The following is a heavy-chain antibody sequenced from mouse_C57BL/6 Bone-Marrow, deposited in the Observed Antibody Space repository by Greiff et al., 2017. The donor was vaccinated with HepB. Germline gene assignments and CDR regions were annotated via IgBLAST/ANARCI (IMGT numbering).Heavy chain of an antibody. Sequence: EVQVVESGGGLVQSGRSLRLSCATSGFTFSDFYMEWVRQAPGKGLEWIAASRNKANDYTTEYSASVKGRFIVSRDTSQSILYLQMNALRAEDTAIYYCARDAALDYYGSSYWYFDVWGTGTTVTVSS. D-gene: IGHD1-1*01. CDR3: ARDAALDYYGSSYWYFDV. V-gene: IGHV7-1*01. CDR2: SRNKANDYTT. CDR1: GFTFSDFY. J-gene: IGHJ1*03.